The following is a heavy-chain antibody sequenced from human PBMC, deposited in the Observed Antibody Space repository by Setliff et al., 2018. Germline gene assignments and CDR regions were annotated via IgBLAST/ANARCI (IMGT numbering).Heavy chain of an antibody. J-gene: IGHJ6*03. CDR1: GGTFTNYG. CDR3: AREGVDTRSSTDYRYYMDV. V-gene: IGHV1-69*05. Sequence: SVKVSCKASGGTFTNYGVSWVRQAPGQGLERMGGTIPLFGTTDYAQKFHGRLTIITDESTSTASMELTSLTSDDTAVYYCAREGVDTRSSTDYRYYMDVWGKGTTVTVSS. D-gene: IGHD5-18*01. CDR2: TIPLFGTT.